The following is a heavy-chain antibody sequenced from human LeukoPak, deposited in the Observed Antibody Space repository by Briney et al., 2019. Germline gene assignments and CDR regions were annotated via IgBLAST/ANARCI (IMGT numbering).Heavy chain of an antibody. CDR1: GGSISSYY. CDR3: AKTYYDILTGYGGPYYMDV. Sequence: KTSETLSLTCTVSGGSISSYYWSWIRQPPGKGLEWIGYIYYSGSTNYNPSLKSRVTISVDTSKNQFSLKLSSVTAADTAVYYCAKTYYDILTGYGGPYYMDVWGKGTTVTVSS. V-gene: IGHV4-59*01. D-gene: IGHD3-9*01. J-gene: IGHJ6*03. CDR2: IYYSGST.